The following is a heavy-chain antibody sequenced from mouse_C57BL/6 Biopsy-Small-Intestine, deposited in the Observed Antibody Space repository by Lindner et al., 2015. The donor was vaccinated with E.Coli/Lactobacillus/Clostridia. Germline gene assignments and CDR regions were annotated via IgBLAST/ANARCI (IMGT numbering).Heavy chain of an antibody. D-gene: IGHD1-1*01. CDR3: ARGYYGSRYGYYFDY. Sequence: VQLQESGPGMVEPSQSLSLTCTVTGYSITSGYDWHWIRHFPGNKLEWMGYISYSGSTNYNPSLKSRISITHDTSKNHFFLKLNSVTTEDTATYYCARGYYGSRYGYYFDYWGQGTTLTVSS. CDR1: GYSITSGYD. J-gene: IGHJ2*01. V-gene: IGHV3-1*01. CDR2: ISYSGST.